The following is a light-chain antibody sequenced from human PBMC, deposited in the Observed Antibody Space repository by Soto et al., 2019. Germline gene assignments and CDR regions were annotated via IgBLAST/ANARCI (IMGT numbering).Light chain of an antibody. V-gene: IGLV2-11*01. CDR1: SSDIGGYNY. CDR3: CSYVGTTHV. CDR2: DVS. Sequence: QSALTQPPSVSGSPGQSVTISCTGNSSDIGGYNYVSWYQQLPGKAPKVMIYDVSKRPSGVPDRFSGSNSGNTASLTISGLQAEDEADYYCCSYVGTTHVFGTGTKVTVL. J-gene: IGLJ1*01.